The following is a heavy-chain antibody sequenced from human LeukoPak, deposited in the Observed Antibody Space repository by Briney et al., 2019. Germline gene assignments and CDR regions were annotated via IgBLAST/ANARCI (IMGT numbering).Heavy chain of an antibody. V-gene: IGHV3-53*01. Sequence: GESLRLSCAASGFTFSSYSMNWVRQAPGKGLEWVSIIYSGTSIYYADSVKGRFTISRDNSKNTLYLQMNSLRTEDTAVYYCARSTYSGSYRYYFNSWGQGTLVTVSS. J-gene: IGHJ4*02. CDR1: GFTFSSYS. D-gene: IGHD1-26*01. CDR3: ARSTYSGSYRYYFNS. CDR2: IYSGTSI.